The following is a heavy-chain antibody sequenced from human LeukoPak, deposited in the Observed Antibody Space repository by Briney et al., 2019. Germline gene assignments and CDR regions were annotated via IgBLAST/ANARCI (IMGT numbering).Heavy chain of an antibody. J-gene: IGHJ5*02. CDR3: ARDPVAVAFGGNWFDP. CDR2: ISGYNANA. V-gene: IGHV1-18*01. Sequence: ASVKVSCTASGYSFTNYGITWIREVPGQGPEWLGWISGYNANAHYAQNVQGRVTLTTDTSTNTAYMELRSLRSDDTAVYYCARDPVAVAFGGNWFDPWGQGTLVTVSS. CDR1: GYSFTNYG. D-gene: IGHD3-16*01.